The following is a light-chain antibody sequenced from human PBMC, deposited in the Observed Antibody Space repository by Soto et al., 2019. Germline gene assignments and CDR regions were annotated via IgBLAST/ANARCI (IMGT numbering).Light chain of an antibody. J-gene: IGKJ5*01. V-gene: IGKV3D-20*02. CDR1: QSVSSSY. CDR3: QQRSIRPLT. CDR2: GAS. Sequence: IVLTQSPGTLSLSPGERATLSCRASQSVSSSYLAWYQQKPGQAPRLLIYGASSRATGIPARFSGSGSGTDFTLTISSLDPEDFAVYYCQQRSIRPLTFGQGTRLEIK.